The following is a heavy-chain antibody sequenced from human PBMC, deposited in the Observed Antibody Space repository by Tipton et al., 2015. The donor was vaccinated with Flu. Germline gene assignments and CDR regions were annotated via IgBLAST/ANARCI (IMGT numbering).Heavy chain of an antibody. D-gene: IGHD2-21*01. CDR3: AREGGVVVSDIDAFDI. V-gene: IGHV3-30*19. CDR2: ISYDGRNK. J-gene: IGHJ3*02. Sequence: SLRLSCAASGFTFSNYGMHWLRQAAGKGLEWVSFISYDGRNKYYADSMRGRFTISRDNSKNTLYLQMHSLQTEDTAVYYCAREGGVVVSDIDAFDIWAQGTMVTVSS. CDR1: GFTFSNYG.